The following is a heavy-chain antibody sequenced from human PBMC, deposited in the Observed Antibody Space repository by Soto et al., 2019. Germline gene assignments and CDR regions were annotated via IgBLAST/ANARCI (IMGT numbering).Heavy chain of an antibody. CDR2: IKAKNAGATT. CDR1: GFTLSDAW. J-gene: IGHJ4*02. D-gene: IGHD1-26*01. CDR3: ATEGGYSGSNFYGAY. V-gene: IGHV3-15*01. Sequence: EVQLVESGGGLAEPGGSLRLSCAGSGFTLSDAWMAWVRQAPGKGLEWVGRIKAKNAGATTDYATSVRGGFTISTDDSENTLYLQMNSLKTEDTSVYYCATEGGYSGSNFYGAYWGQGILVTVSS.